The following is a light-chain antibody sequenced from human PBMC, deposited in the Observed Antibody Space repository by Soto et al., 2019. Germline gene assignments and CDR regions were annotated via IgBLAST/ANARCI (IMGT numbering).Light chain of an antibody. V-gene: IGKV3-20*01. CDR1: QSVSNNY. J-gene: IGKJ3*01. CDR2: GAS. Sequence: EIVLTQSPGTLSLSPGERATLSCRASQSVSNNYLAWYQQKPGQAPRLLISGASNRATGIPDRFSGSGSGTDFTLAIGRLEPEDFAVYYCQQYGTSPFTFGPGTRVDLK. CDR3: QQYGTSPFT.